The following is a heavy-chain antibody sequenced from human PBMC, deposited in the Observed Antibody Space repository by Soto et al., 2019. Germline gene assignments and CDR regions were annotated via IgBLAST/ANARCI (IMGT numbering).Heavy chain of an antibody. CDR1: GYPLTGNY. Sequence: QVQLVQSGAEVKKPGASVKVSCTASGYPLTGNYIHWVRQGPGEGLEWMGKINPSGGTTRYGQKFQCRVSMTRDTSTSTLYMEMSSLRSDDTAVYYCARGEPHSSGWNFDYWGQGTLVIVSP. D-gene: IGHD6-19*01. CDR2: INPSGGTT. J-gene: IGHJ4*02. CDR3: ARGEPHSSGWNFDY. V-gene: IGHV1-46*03.